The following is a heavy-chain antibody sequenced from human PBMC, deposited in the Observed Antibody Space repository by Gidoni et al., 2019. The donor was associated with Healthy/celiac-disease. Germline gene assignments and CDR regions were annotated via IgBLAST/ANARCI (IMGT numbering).Heavy chain of an antibody. D-gene: IGHD6-13*01. CDR2: INHSGST. J-gene: IGHJ5*02. CDR3: ARGGSYSSSWRPNGGGWFDP. Sequence: QVQLQQWGAGLLKPSETLSLTCAVYGGSFRGYYWSWIRQPPGKGLEWIGEINHSGSTNYNPSLKSRVTISVDTSKNQFSLKLSSVTAADTAVYYCARGGSYSSSWRPNGGGWFDPWGQGTLVTVSS. CDR1: GGSFRGYY. V-gene: IGHV4-34*01.